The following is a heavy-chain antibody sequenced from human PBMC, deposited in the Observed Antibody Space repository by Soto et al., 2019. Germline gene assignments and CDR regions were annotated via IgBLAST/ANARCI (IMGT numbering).Heavy chain of an antibody. CDR2: MNPNSGDT. J-gene: IGHJ4*02. CDR1: GYTFSDHD. Sequence: QVQLVQSGAEVKKPGASVKVSCKTSGYTFSDHDLNWVRQASGQGPEWLGWMNPNSGDTGYAKNFQGRVTMTRDTSKRTAYMELSTLRSEDTAVYYCARVGGNWNGDYFDYWGQGTLVTVSS. CDR3: ARVGGNWNGDYFDY. V-gene: IGHV1-8*01. D-gene: IGHD1-1*01.